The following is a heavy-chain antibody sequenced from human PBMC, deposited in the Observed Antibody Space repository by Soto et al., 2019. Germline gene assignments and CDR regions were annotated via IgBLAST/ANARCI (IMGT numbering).Heavy chain of an antibody. CDR3: ARDRLYDSSGYNYVGYKWFDP. D-gene: IGHD3-22*01. CDR1: GYTFTSYA. CDR2: INVGNGNT. Sequence: QVQLVQSGAEVKKPGASVKVSCKASGYTFTSYAMHWVRQAPGQRLEWMGWINVGNGNTKYSQKFQGRVTITRDTSASTAYMELSSLRSEDTAVYYCARDRLYDSSGYNYVGYKWFDPWGQGTLVTVSS. J-gene: IGHJ5*02. V-gene: IGHV1-3*01.